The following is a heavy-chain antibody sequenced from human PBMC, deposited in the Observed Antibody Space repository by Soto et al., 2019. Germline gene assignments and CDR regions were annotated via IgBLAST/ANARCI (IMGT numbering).Heavy chain of an antibody. V-gene: IGHV1-18*01. CDR1: GYSFSSYG. Sequence: GASVKVSCKASGYSFSSYGVSWVRQAPGQGLEWMGWIRPYNGNKKYALKFEGSVTMITDTLTRTAYMELRSLRPDDTAVYYCARDISYSDSSGYYYAFDYWGQGTLVTVSS. CDR3: ARDISYSDSSGYYYAFDY. CDR2: IRPYNGNK. J-gene: IGHJ4*02. D-gene: IGHD3-22*01.